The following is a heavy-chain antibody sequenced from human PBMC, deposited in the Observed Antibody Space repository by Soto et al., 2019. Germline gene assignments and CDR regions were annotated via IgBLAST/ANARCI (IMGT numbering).Heavy chain of an antibody. CDR1: GLTFSSYS. CDR2: ISSSSSTI. V-gene: IGHV3-48*01. Sequence: PGGSLRLSCAASGLTFSSYSMNWVRQAPGKGLEWVSYISSSSSTIYYADSVKGRFTISRDNSKHTLYLQMNSLRAEDTAVYYCARDLYLFNYWGQGTLVTVSS. CDR3: ARDLYLFNY. D-gene: IGHD2-8*01. J-gene: IGHJ4*02.